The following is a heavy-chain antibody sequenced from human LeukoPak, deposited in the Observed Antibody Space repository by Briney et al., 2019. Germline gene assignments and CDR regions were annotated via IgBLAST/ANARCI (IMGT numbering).Heavy chain of an antibody. J-gene: IGHJ4*02. CDR2: INPDGGGT. CDR3: ARETVVVADANYFDY. D-gene: IGHD2-15*01. Sequence: GASVKVSCKASGYTFTAYYMHWVRQAPGQGLEWMGIINPDGGGTTYAQKFQGRVAMTRDTSTSTYYMEVTSLRSDDTAVYYCARETVVVADANYFDYWGQGTLVTVSS. CDR1: GYTFTAYY. V-gene: IGHV1-46*01.